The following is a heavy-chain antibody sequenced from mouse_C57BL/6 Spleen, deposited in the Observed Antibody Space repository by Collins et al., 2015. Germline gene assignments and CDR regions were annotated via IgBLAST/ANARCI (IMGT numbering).Heavy chain of an antibody. CDR2: IWAGGST. CDR1: GFSLTSYG. CDR3: ARGLGNYFDY. V-gene: IGHV2-9*02. D-gene: IGHD2-13*01. Sequence: QVQLKESGPGLVAPSQSLSITCTVSGFSLTSYGVHWVRQPPGKGLEWLGVIWAGGSTNYNSALMSRLSISKDNSKSQVFLKMNSLQTDDTATYYCARGLGNYFDYWGQGTTLTVSS. J-gene: IGHJ2*01.